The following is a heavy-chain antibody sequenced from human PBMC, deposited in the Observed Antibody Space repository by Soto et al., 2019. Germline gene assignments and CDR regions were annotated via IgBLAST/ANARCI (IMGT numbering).Heavy chain of an antibody. CDR3: ARESTGVVVVAATDYPFDY. CDR1: GYTFTGHY. J-gene: IGHJ4*02. D-gene: IGHD2-15*01. Sequence: ASVKVSCKASGYTFTGHYMHWVRQAPGQGPEWMGWINPNSGGPSYAQKFRGRVTMTRDTSISTAYMELSRLRSDDTAVYYCARESTGVVVVAATDYPFDYWGQGTLVTVSS. CDR2: INPNSGGP. V-gene: IGHV1-2*02.